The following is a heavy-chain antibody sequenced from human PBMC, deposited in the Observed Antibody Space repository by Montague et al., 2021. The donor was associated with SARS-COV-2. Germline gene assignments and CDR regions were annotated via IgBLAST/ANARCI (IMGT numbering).Heavy chain of an antibody. CDR3: ARVVSNGWTFDY. CDR1: GFTFSAYW. D-gene: IGHD6-19*01. J-gene: IGHJ4*02. Sequence: SLRLSCAASGFTFSAYWMTWVRQAPGKGLEWVASISQEGSEENSVDSVKGRFTISRDNAKSSLYLQMNSLRAEDTAVFYCARVVSNGWTFDYWGQGTLVTVSS. CDR2: ISQEGSEE. V-gene: IGHV3-7*03.